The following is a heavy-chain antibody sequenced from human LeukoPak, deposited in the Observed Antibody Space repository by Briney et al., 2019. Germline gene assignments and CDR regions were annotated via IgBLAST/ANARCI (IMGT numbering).Heavy chain of an antibody. V-gene: IGHV3-23*01. D-gene: IGHD2-2*01. CDR1: GFIFGGYD. CDR3: VRGPGRSSASLI. J-gene: IGHJ3*02. CDR2: ISSGGGGA. Sequence: GGSLGLPCGTSGFIFGGYDVIWVGQPPGKGLDWVSSISSGGGGASYADPVKGRFFIFRDSSKDTLYLQMNSLRVDDTAVYYCVRGPGRSSASLIWGQGTMVTVSS.